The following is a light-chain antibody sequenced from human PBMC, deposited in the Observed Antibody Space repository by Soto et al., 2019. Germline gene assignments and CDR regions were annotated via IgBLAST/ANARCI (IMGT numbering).Light chain of an antibody. CDR2: DAS. Sequence: DIQMTQSPSTLSASVGDRVTITCRASQSISSWLAWYQQKPGKAPKLLIYDASSLESGVPSRFSGSGSGTEFTLTISSLQPDDFANYYCQQYNSYFTFGGGTKVDIK. J-gene: IGKJ4*01. CDR1: QSISSW. V-gene: IGKV1-5*01. CDR3: QQYNSYFT.